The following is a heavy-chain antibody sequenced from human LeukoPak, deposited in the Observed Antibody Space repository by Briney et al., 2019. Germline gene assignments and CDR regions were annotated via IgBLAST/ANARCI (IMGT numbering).Heavy chain of an antibody. CDR1: GYTFTGYY. V-gene: IGHV1-2*02. J-gene: IGHJ5*02. CDR3: ARDLATSVGIVAAGRFDP. CDR2: INPNSGGT. Sequence: GASVKVSCKASGYTFTGYYMHWVRQAPGQGLEWMGWINPNSGGTNYAQKFQGRVTMTRDTSISTAYMELSRLRSDDTAVYYCARDLATSVGIVAAGRFDPWGQGTLVTVSS. D-gene: IGHD6-13*01.